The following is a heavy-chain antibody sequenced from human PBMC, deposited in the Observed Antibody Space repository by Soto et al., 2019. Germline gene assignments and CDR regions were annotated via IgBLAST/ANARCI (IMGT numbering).Heavy chain of an antibody. V-gene: IGHV4-34*01. D-gene: IGHD6-13*01. CDR1: GGSFSGYY. Sequence: QVQLQQWGAGLLKPSETLSLTCAVYGGSFSGYYWCWIRQPPGTGLEWIGESNHSGSTNYNPSLKSRVTISVDTSKNQFSLKLRSVTAADTAVYYFARGRSQLVWWFDYLGQGTLVNVSS. CDR2: SNHSGST. CDR3: ARGRSQLVWWFDY. J-gene: IGHJ4*02.